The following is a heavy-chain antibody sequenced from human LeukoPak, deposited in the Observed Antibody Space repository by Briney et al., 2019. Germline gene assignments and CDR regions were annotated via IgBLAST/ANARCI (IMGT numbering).Heavy chain of an antibody. CDR2: IYSGGNT. V-gene: IGHV3-53*01. CDR3: AELGITMIGGV. D-gene: IGHD3-10*02. CDR1: GLTVSGNS. Sequence: PGGSLRLSCTVSGLTVSGNSDSWVRQAPAKGLEWVSFIYSGGNTHYSDSVKGRFTISRDNSKNTLYLQINSLRAEDTAVYYCAELGITMIGGVWGKGTTVTISS. J-gene: IGHJ6*04.